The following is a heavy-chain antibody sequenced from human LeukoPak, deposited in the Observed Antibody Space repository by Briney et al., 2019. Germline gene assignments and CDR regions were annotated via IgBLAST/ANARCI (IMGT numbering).Heavy chain of an antibody. J-gene: IGHJ4*02. CDR2: ISSSSSYI. CDR3: ARDLGYYDILTGYSAFRVFDY. Sequence: KTGGSLRLSCAASGFTFSSYSMNWVRQAPGKGLEWVSSISSSSSYIYYADSVKGRFTISRDNAKNSLYLQMNSLRAEDTAVYYCARDLGYYDILTGYSAFRVFDYWGQGTLVTVSS. CDR1: GFTFSSYS. D-gene: IGHD3-9*01. V-gene: IGHV3-21*04.